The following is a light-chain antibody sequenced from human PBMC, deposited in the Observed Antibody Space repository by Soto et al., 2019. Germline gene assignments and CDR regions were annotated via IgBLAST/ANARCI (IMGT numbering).Light chain of an antibody. CDR1: QSVSSY. V-gene: IGKV3-11*01. Sequence: EIVLTQSPGTLSLSPGERATLSCRASQSVSSYYLAWYQQKPGQAPRLLIYGASNRAAGIPARFSGSGSGTDFTLTINSLEPEDFAVYYCQQRSNWPPITFGQGTRLEIK. CDR3: QQRSNWPPIT. J-gene: IGKJ5*01. CDR2: GAS.